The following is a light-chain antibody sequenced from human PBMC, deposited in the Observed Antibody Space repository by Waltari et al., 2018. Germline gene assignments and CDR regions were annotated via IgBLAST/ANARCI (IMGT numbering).Light chain of an antibody. V-gene: IGKV3-15*01. J-gene: IGKJ1*01. CDR1: QIVTNN. CDR2: NAS. CDR3: QVRTSWLWT. Sequence: EIVVTQSPATLSLSPGERVTLSCRASQIVTNNFAWFQQRPGQAPRLIIFNASTRATDFPARFSGSGSGTEFTLTINSLQSEDLAIYYCQVRTSWLWTFGQGTKV.